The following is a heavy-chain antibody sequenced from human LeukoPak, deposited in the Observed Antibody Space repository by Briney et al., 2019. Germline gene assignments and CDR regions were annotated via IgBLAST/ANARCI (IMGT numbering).Heavy chain of an antibody. CDR1: GASISSYY. CDR3: AKDWVRGS. D-gene: IGHD3-10*01. J-gene: IGHJ4*02. V-gene: IGHV4-59*01. Sequence: SETLSLTCSVSGASISSYYWNWIRQPPGKGLEWIGNIYTSGGTNYNPSLKSRVTISLDPSKDPLSLELTSVTTADPASFYFAKDWVRGSWGQETLVSVSS. CDR2: IYTSGGT.